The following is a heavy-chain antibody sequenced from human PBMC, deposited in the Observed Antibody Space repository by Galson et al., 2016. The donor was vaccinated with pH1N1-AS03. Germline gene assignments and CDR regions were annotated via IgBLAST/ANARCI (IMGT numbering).Heavy chain of an antibody. CDR3: ATGLSVAGTPYEYYGVDV. CDR1: GYTLTELS. V-gene: IGHV1-24*01. J-gene: IGHJ6*02. Sequence: SVKVSCKVSGYTLTELSMHWVRQGPGKGLEWMGGFDPEDGEAIYAQKFQGRVTLTVDTSTDTAYMEVRRRKSEDTAVYYCATGLSVAGTPYEYYGVDVWGQGTTVIVSS. CDR2: FDPEDGEA. D-gene: IGHD6-19*01.